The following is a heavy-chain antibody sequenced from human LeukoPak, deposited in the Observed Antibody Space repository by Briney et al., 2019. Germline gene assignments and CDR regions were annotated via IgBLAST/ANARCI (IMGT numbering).Heavy chain of an antibody. V-gene: IGHV3-30*02. D-gene: IGHD3-22*01. J-gene: IGHJ4*02. Sequence: GGSLRLSCAASGFTFSDYSMHWVRQAPGKGLEWVAFIRYDGSNKYYADSVKGRFTISRDNSKNTLYLQMNSLRAEDTAVYYCAKEGPHYYDSSGYYAYWGQGTLVTVSS. CDR1: GFTFSDYS. CDR2: IRYDGSNK. CDR3: AKEGPHYYDSSGYYAY.